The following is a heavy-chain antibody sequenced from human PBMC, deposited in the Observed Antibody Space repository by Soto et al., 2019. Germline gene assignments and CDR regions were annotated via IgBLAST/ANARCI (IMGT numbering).Heavy chain of an antibody. V-gene: IGHV3-23*01. D-gene: IGHD6-6*01. CDR3: AKDRERRATRSIDY. CDR2: ISGSGVST. CDR1: GFTFSSYA. J-gene: IGHJ4*02. Sequence: EVQLLESGGGLVQPGGSLRLSCAASGFTFSSYAMSWVRQAPGKGLEWVSGISGSGVSTYYADSVKGRFTISRDNSKSTLDLEMNSRTAEDTAVYYCAKDRERRATRSIDYWGQRTLVTVSS.